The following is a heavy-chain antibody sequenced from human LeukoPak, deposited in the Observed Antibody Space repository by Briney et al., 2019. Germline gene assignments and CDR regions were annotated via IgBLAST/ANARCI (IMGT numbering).Heavy chain of an antibody. CDR2: IYTSGST. D-gene: IGHD5-18*01. CDR3: SAMVLGDMLGDI. Sequence: PSEPPSLTCSVCGGSISSYYWRWMRQPAGKGREWIGRIYTSGSTNYNPALKSRVTISVDTTKHQFPLKLRSVTAADTAVYCCSAMVLGDMLGDIWGQGTMVTVSS. CDR1: GGSISSYY. V-gene: IGHV4-4*07. J-gene: IGHJ3*02.